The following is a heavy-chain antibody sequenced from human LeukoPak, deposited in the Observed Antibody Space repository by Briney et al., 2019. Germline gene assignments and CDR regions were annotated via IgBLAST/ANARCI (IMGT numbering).Heavy chain of an antibody. D-gene: IGHD6-13*01. J-gene: IGHJ4*02. CDR2: ISGYNGNT. CDR3: ASNPGYSSSWYVDY. Sequence: ASVKVSCKASGYTFTTYNTNWVRQAPGQGLEWMGWISGYNGNTNYAQKLQGRVTMTTDTSTSTAYMELSSLRSEDTAVYYCASNPGYSSSWYVDYWGQGTLVTVSS. V-gene: IGHV1-18*01. CDR1: GYTFTTYN.